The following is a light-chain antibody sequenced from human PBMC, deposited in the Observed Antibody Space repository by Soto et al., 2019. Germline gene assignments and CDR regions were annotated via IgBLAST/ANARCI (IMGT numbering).Light chain of an antibody. Sequence: QLVLTQSSSASASLGSSVKLTCTLSSGHSSYIIAWHHQQPGKAPRYLMKLEGSGNYNKGSGVPDRFSGSSSGADRYLTISNLQFEDEANYYCETWDSNTRVFGGGTKLTVL. CDR2: LEGSGNY. CDR1: SGHSSYI. J-gene: IGLJ2*01. V-gene: IGLV4-60*02. CDR3: ETWDSNTRV.